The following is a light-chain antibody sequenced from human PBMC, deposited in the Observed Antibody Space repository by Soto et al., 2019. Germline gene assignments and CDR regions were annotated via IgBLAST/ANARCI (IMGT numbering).Light chain of an antibody. CDR1: QTVSRY. J-gene: IGKJ2*01. CDR3: QQFSDWPSYT. V-gene: IGKV3D-15*01. Sequence: EIVMTQSPATLSVSPGERVTLSCRASQTVSRYLAWYQQKPGQAPRLLIYDASTRATGIPARFSGSGSGTEFTLTISSLQSEDFAVYYCQQFSDWPSYTFGQGTKLEIK. CDR2: DAS.